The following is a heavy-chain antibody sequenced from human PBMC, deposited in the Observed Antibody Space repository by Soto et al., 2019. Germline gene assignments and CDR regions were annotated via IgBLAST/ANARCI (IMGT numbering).Heavy chain of an antibody. CDR3: ASDLAYYYDSSGHSNI. V-gene: IGHV3-53*01. J-gene: IGHJ3*02. CDR2: IYTGVST. CDR1: GFTVSSSY. Sequence: GGSLRLSCAASGFTVSSSYMSWVRQAPGQGLEWVSIIYTGVSTYYADSVKGRFTISRDNSKNTLYLQMNSLRAEDTAVYYCASDLAYYYDSSGHSNIWGQGTTVTVS. D-gene: IGHD3-22*01.